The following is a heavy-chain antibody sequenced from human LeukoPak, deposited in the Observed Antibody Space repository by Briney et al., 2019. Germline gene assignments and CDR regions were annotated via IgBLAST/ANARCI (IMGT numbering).Heavy chain of an antibody. Sequence: GGSLRLSCAASGFTFSSYGMHWVRQARGKGLEWVAVIWYDGSNKYYADSVKGRFTISRDNSKNTLYLQMNSLRAEDTAVYYCARMGSSSYSSGGYYGMDVWGQGTTVTVSS. CDR2: IWYDGSNK. V-gene: IGHV3-33*01. J-gene: IGHJ6*02. D-gene: IGHD6-19*01. CDR3: ARMGSSSYSSGGYYGMDV. CDR1: GFTFSSYG.